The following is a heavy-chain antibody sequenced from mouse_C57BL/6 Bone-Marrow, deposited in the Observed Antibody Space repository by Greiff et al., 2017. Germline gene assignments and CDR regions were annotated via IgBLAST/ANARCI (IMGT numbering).Heavy chain of an antibody. CDR3: AREGYYYAMDY. D-gene: IGHD2-14*01. V-gene: IGHV3-6*01. Sequence: DVKLQESGPGLVKPSQSLSLTCSVTGYSITSGYYWNWIRQFPGNKLEWMGYISYDGSNNYNPSLKNRISITRDTSKNQFFLKLNSVTTEDTATYYCAREGYYYAMDYWGQGTSVTVSS. CDR1: GYSITSGYY. J-gene: IGHJ4*01. CDR2: ISYDGSN.